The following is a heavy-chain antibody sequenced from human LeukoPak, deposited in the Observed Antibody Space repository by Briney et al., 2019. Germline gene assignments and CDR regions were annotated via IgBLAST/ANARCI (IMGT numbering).Heavy chain of an antibody. CDR1: GGSFSGYY. CDR2: INHSGST. Sequence: SETLSLTCAVYGGSFSGYYWSWIRQLPGKGLEWIGEINHSGSTNYNPSLKSRVTISVDTSKNQFSLKLSSVTAADTAVYYCAGKPRLYYYDSSGQLDYWGQGTLVTVSS. CDR3: AGKPRLYYYDSSGQLDY. J-gene: IGHJ4*02. V-gene: IGHV4-34*01. D-gene: IGHD3-22*01.